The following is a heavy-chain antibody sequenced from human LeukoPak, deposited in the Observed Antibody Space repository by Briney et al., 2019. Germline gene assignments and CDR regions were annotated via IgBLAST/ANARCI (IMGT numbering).Heavy chain of an antibody. CDR1: RFTFSSYA. CDR2: ISGSGGST. V-gene: IGHV3-23*01. CDR3: AKDRRDSSGYLRDLGHYDFDY. J-gene: IGHJ4*02. Sequence: GGSLRLSCAASRFTFSSYAMSWVRQAPGKGLEWVSAISGSGGSTYYADSVKGRFTISRDNSKNTLYLQMNSLRAEDTAVYYCAKDRRDSSGYLRDLGHYDFDYWGQGTLVTVSS. D-gene: IGHD3-22*01.